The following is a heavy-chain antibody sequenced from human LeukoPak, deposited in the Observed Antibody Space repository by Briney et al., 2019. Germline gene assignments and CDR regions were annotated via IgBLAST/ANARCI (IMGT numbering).Heavy chain of an antibody. V-gene: IGHV3-30*18. D-gene: IGHD2-15*01. CDR3: AKDRTYTGRIFDY. J-gene: IGHJ4*02. CDR2: ISYDEKNK. Sequence: GGSLRLSCAASGFTFSSYGMHWVRQAPGKGLEWVAVISYDEKNKFYSDSVRGRVTISRDNSNNTLYLQMNSLRAEDTAVYYCAKDRTYTGRIFDYWGQGALVTVSS. CDR1: GFTFSSYG.